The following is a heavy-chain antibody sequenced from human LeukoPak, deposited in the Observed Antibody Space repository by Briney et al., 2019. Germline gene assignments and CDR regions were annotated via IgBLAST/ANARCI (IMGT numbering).Heavy chain of an antibody. CDR1: GFTFSSYS. D-gene: IGHD2-2*02. V-gene: IGHV3-48*01. CDR2: ISSSSSTI. CDR3: AKDSLGHCYKGGAFDI. J-gene: IGHJ3*02. Sequence: PGGSLRLSCAASGFTFSSYSMNWVRQAPGKGLEWVSYISSSSSTIYYADSVKGRFTISRDNSKNTLYLQMNSLRAEDTAVYYCAKDSLGHCYKGGAFDIWGQGTMVTVSS.